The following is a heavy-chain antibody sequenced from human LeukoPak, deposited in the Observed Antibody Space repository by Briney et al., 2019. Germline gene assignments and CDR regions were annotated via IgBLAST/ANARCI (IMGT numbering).Heavy chain of an antibody. CDR3: ARHVRGVITDAFDI. Sequence: SETLSLTCTVSGGSISSYYWSWIRQPPGKGLEWIGYIYYSGITTYNPSLKSRVTTPIDTSKNQFSLKLTSVTAADTAVYYCARHVRGVITDAFDIWGQGTMVTVFS. CDR1: GGSISSYY. V-gene: IGHV4-59*01. CDR2: IYYSGIT. J-gene: IGHJ3*02. D-gene: IGHD3-10*02.